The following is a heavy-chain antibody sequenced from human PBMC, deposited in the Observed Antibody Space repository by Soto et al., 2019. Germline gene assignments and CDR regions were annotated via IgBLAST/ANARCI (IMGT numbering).Heavy chain of an antibody. CDR1: GFTFSSYS. CDR3: ARDLGGPMVRGVITAYFDY. D-gene: IGHD3-10*01. V-gene: IGHV3-21*01. J-gene: IGHJ4*02. Sequence: GGSLRLSCAASGFTFSSYSMNWGRQAPGKGLEWVSSISSSSSYIYYADSVKGRFTISRDNAKNSLYLQMNSLRAEDTAVYYCARDLGGPMVRGVITAYFDYWGQGTLVTVSS. CDR2: ISSSSSYI.